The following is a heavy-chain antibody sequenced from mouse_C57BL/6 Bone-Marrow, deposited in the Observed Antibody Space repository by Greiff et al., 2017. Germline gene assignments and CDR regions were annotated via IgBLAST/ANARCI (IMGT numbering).Heavy chain of an antibody. V-gene: IGHV1-62-2*01. D-gene: IGHD2-4*01. Sequence: VKLVESGAELVKPGASVKLSCKASGYIFTEYTIHWVKPRSGQGLEWIGWFYPGSGSIKYNERFKDKATLTADKSSNTVYMELSRLTSEDSAVYFCARHERYYDYEGYFDYWGQGTTLTVSS. CDR1: GYIFTEYT. J-gene: IGHJ2*01. CDR2: FYPGSGSI. CDR3: ARHERYYDYEGYFDY.